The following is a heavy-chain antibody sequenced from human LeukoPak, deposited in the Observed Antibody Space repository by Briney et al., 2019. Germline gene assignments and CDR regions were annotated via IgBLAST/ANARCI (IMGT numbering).Heavy chain of an antibody. CDR3: AREGYFYGMDV. Sequence: PSETLSLTCAVSGGSVSSGGFSWRWIRQPPGKGLECIGSISHTGSTYYNPSLKSRVTISVDSSKNQSSLKLSSVTAADTAVYYCAREGYFYGMDVWGQGTTVTVSS. V-gene: IGHV4-30-2*01. CDR2: ISHTGST. J-gene: IGHJ6*02. D-gene: IGHD2/OR15-2a*01. CDR1: GGSVSSGGFS.